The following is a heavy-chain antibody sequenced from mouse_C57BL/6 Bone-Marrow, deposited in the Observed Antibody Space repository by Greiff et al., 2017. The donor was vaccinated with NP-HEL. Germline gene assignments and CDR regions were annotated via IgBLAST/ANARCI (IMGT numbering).Heavy chain of an antibody. J-gene: IGHJ4*01. CDR1: GFTFSDAW. V-gene: IGHV6-6*01. CDR2: IRNKANNHAT. D-gene: IGHD2-5*01. Sequence: EVMLVESGGGLVQPGGSMKLSCAASGFTFSDAWMDWVRQSPEKGLEWVAEIRNKANNHATYYAESVKGRFTISRDDSKSSVYLQMNSLRAEDTGIYYCTRRKAYYSNWGAMDYWGQGTSVTVSS. CDR3: TRRKAYYSNWGAMDY.